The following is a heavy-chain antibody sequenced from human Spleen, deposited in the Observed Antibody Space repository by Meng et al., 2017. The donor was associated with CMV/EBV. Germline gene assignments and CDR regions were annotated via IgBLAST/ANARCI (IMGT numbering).Heavy chain of an antibody. Sequence: GSVSSGGYYWSWIRQHPGKGLEWIGNIYYSGSTYNNPSLKSRVTISVDTSKNQFSLKLSSVTAADTAVYYCARCPWSAGTAGGLDPWGQGTLVTVSS. V-gene: IGHV4-31*02. CDR3: ARCPWSAGTAGGLDP. J-gene: IGHJ5*02. D-gene: IGHD2-21*02. CDR2: IYYSGST. CDR1: GSVSSGGYY.